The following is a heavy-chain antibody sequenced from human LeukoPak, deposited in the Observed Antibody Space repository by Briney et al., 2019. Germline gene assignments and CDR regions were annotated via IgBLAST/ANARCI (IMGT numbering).Heavy chain of an antibody. V-gene: IGHV3-7*04. CDR1: GFTFSSYW. CDR3: ARVRGDYCFDY. D-gene: IGHD3-10*01. CDR2: IKQAGTEK. Sequence: GGSLRLSCAASGFTFSSYWMSWVRQAPGKGLEWVANIKQAGTEKFYVDSVRGRFTISRDNAKNPLYLQMNSLRAEDTAMYYCARVRGDYCFDYWGQGTLVTVSS. J-gene: IGHJ4*02.